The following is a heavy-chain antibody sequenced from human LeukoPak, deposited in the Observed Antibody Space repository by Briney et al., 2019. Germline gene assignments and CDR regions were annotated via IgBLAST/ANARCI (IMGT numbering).Heavy chain of an antibody. Sequence: GGSLRLSCAASGFTFSSYSMNWVRQAPGKGLEWVSSTSSSSSYIYYADSVKGRFTISRDNAKNSLYLQMNSLRAEDTAVYYCARGPGYSSSWYPYYFDYWGQGTLVTVSS. J-gene: IGHJ4*02. CDR2: TSSSSSYI. CDR3: ARGPGYSSSWYPYYFDY. V-gene: IGHV3-21*01. D-gene: IGHD6-13*01. CDR1: GFTFSSYS.